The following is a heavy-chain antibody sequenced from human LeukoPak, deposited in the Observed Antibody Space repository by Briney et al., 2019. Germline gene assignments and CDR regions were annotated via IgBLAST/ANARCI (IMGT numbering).Heavy chain of an antibody. CDR3: VKAEYYYDSSGEGFDY. D-gene: IGHD3-22*01. CDR1: GFTSSTYA. V-gene: IGHV3-23*01. Sequence: GGSLRLSCEVSGFTSSTYAMTWVRQAPGKGLEWVSGISGSGAATYYAESVKGRFTISRDNSKNTLYLQMNSLRAEDTAVYYCVKAEYYYDSSGEGFDYWGQGTLVTVSS. J-gene: IGHJ4*02. CDR2: ISGSGAAT.